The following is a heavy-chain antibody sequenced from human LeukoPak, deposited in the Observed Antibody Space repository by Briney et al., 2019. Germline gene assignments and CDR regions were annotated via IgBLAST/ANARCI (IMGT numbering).Heavy chain of an antibody. Sequence: GGSLRLSCAASGFTFSSYGMHWVRQAPGKGLEWVAYISYDGSNIYYADSVKGRFTISRDNAKNTLYLQMNSLRAEDTAVYYCARDSLWFGESQSFFDYWGPGTLVTVSP. CDR2: ISYDGSNI. CDR3: ARDSLWFGESQSFFDY. V-gene: IGHV3-30*03. J-gene: IGHJ4*02. D-gene: IGHD3-10*01. CDR1: GFTFSSYG.